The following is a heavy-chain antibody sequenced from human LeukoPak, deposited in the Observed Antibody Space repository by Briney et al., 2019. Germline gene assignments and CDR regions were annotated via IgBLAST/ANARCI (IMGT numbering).Heavy chain of an antibody. CDR3: ASQRRRYYDTVTSVYYYYGMDV. V-gene: IGHV3-23*01. D-gene: IGHD3-9*01. Sequence: GGSLRLSCAASGFTFSSYAMSWVRQAPGRGLEWVSAISGSGGSTYYADSVKGRFTISRDNSKNTLYLQMNSLRAEDTAVYYCASQRRRYYDTVTSVYYYYGMDVWGQGTTVTVSS. J-gene: IGHJ6*02. CDR2: ISGSGGST. CDR1: GFTFSSYA.